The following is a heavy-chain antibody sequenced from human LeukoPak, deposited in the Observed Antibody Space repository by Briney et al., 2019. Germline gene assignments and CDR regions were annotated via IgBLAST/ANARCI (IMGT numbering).Heavy chain of an antibody. Sequence: SDPLSLTCTVSGGSISSYYWSWIRQPPGRGLEWIGYIYYSGSTNYNPSLKSRVTISVDTSKNQFSLKLSSVTAADTAVYYCARDDWNDVLDYWGQGTLVTVSS. V-gene: IGHV4-59*01. D-gene: IGHD1-1*01. CDR1: GGSISSYY. CDR2: IYYSGST. CDR3: ARDDWNDVLDY. J-gene: IGHJ4*02.